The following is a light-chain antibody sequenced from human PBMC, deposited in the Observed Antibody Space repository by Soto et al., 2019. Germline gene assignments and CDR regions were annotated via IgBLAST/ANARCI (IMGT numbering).Light chain of an antibody. CDR2: GTT. V-gene: IGKV3-20*01. CDR1: QTVSSNY. Sequence: EIVLTQSPGTVSLSPGETAALSCRASQTVSSNYLAWYQQKPGQAPRLLIYGTTSRATGVPDRFSGGGSGTAFTLTISRLEPEDFAGYNSQQYCSSPPTFGGETQVEI. J-gene: IGKJ4*01. CDR3: QQYCSSPPT.